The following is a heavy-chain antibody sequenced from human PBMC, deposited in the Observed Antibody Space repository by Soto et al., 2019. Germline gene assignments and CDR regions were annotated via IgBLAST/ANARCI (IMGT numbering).Heavy chain of an antibody. CDR2: INNDGTRT. CDR3: AREIYHVSSGPGY. D-gene: IGHD3-22*01. Sequence: GGSLRLSCAASGFSFSSYWMHWVRQAPGEGLVWVSRINNDGTRTTYADSVKGRFTISRDDAKNTLYLQMNSLRAEDTAVYYCAREIYHVSSGPGYWGQGTLVTVSS. V-gene: IGHV3-74*01. J-gene: IGHJ4*02. CDR1: GFSFSSYW.